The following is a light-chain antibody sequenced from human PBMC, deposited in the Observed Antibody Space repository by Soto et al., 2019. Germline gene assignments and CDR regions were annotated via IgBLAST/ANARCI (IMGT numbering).Light chain of an antibody. CDR3: QAWDTSTATYV. Sequence: SYELTQPPSVSVSPGQTASITCSGDNLGDKYACWYQQKPGQSPVLLIYQDTKRPSGIPERFSGSNSGNTATLTISGTQAMDEADYYCQAWDTSTATYVFGTGTKVTVL. CDR1: NLGDKY. V-gene: IGLV3-1*01. J-gene: IGLJ1*01. CDR2: QDT.